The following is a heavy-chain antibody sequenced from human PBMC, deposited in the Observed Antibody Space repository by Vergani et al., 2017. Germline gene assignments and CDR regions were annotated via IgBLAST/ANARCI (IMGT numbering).Heavy chain of an antibody. CDR1: GGSISPYY. Sequence: QVQLQESGPGLVKPSETMSLTCIVSGGSISPYYWSWIRQPAGKGLEWIGRIYTSESTNYNPSLKTRVTISVDTSKNQFSLTLTSVTAADTAVYYCASDTHSGQRADRWGQGILVTVTS. J-gene: IGHJ5*02. V-gene: IGHV4-4*07. D-gene: IGHD6-19*01. CDR2: IYTSEST. CDR3: ASDTHSGQRADR.